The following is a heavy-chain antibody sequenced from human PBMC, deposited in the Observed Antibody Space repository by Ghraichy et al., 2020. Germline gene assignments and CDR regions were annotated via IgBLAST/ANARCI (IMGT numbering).Heavy chain of an antibody. CDR1: GDSITAFS. CDR3: ARSSELRVYGMDV. J-gene: IGHJ6*02. V-gene: IGHV4-59*01. CDR2: IYYSGST. Sequence: SETLSLTCIVSGDSITAFSWTWVRQPPGKGLEWIGYIYYSGSTYYNPSLKRRVTMSIDTSRTQFSLRLTSVTAADTATYFCARSSELRVYGMDVWGQGTTVIVSS. D-gene: IGHD1-26*01.